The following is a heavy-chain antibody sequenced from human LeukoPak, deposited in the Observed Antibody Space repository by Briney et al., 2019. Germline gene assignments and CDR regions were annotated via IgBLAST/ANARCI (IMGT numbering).Heavy chain of an antibody. D-gene: IGHD1-26*01. Sequence: GGSLRLSCAASGFTLSSYSMNWVRQAPGKGLEWVAYISTGGTTMYYVDSVKGRFTISRDNAKNSLFLQMNSLRAEDTAVYYCARDNSVGDTAWWFDPWGQGTLVTVSS. CDR1: GFTLSSYS. CDR3: ARDNSVGDTAWWFDP. CDR2: ISTGGTTM. J-gene: IGHJ5*02. V-gene: IGHV3-48*01.